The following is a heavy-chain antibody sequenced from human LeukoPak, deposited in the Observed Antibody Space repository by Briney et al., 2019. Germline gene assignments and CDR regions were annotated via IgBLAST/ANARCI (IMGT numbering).Heavy chain of an antibody. V-gene: IGHV4-59*01. CDR2: IYYSGST. Sequence: PSETLSLTCNVSGGSISRYYWSWIRQPPGKGLEWIGYIYYSGSTNYNPSLKSRVTIPVDTSKNQFSLKLTSVTAADTAVYYCARSYSSSSPYCDYWGQGTLVTVSS. D-gene: IGHD6-6*01. CDR1: GGSISRYY. J-gene: IGHJ4*02. CDR3: ARSYSSSSPYCDY.